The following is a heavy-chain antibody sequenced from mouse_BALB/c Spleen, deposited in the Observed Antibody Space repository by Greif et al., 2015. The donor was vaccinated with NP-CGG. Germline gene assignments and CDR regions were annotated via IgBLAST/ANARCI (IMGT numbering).Heavy chain of an antibody. CDR1: GYTFTSYY. Sequence: QVQLKQSGPELVKPGASVRISCKASGYTFTSYYIHWVKQRPGQGLEWTGWIYPGNVNTKYNEKFKGKATLTADKSSSTAYMQLSSLTSEDSAVYFCAREEWLGGFAYWGQGTLVTVSA. V-gene: IGHV1S56*01. J-gene: IGHJ3*01. D-gene: IGHD2-2*01. CDR2: IYPGNVNT. CDR3: AREEWLGGFAY.